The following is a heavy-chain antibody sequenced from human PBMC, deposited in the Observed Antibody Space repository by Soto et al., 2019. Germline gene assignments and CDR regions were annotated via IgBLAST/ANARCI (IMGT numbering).Heavy chain of an antibody. CDR2: ISSSGSTI. CDR1: GFTFSSYE. V-gene: IGHV3-48*03. D-gene: IGHD5-12*01. Sequence: PGGSLRLSCAASGFTFSSYEMNWVRQAPGKGLEWVSYISSSGSTIYYADSVKGRFTISRDNAKNSLYLQMNSLRAEDTAVYYCARDLERSSGFAFDIWGQGTMVTVSS. CDR3: ARDLERSSGFAFDI. J-gene: IGHJ3*02.